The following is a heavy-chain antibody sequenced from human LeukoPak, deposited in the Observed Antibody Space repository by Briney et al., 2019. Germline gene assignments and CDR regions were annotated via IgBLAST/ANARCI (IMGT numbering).Heavy chain of an antibody. CDR2: ISYDGSNK. J-gene: IGHJ3*02. CDR1: GFTFSSYV. D-gene: IGHD1-26*01. V-gene: IGHV3-30*04. Sequence: GGSLRLSCAASGFTFSSYVMHWVRQAPGKGLEWVAVISYDGSNKYYADSVKGRFTISRDNSKNTLYLQMNSLRAEDTAVYYCAKVTVFFGATGAFDIWGQGTVVTVSS. CDR3: AKVTVFFGATGAFDI.